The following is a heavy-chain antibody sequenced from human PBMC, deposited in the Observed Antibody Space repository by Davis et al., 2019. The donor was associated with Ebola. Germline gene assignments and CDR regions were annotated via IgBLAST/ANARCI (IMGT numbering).Heavy chain of an antibody. CDR3: TTDNNWNYRLVDY. J-gene: IGHJ4*02. Sequence: GESLKISCAASGFTFSNAWMSWVRQAPGKGLEWVGRIKSKTDGGTTDYAAPVKGRFTISRDDSKNTLYLQMNSLKTEDTAMYYCTTDNNWNYRLVDYWGQGTLVTVSS. CDR2: IKSKTDGGTT. V-gene: IGHV3-15*01. CDR1: GFTFSNAW. D-gene: IGHD1-7*01.